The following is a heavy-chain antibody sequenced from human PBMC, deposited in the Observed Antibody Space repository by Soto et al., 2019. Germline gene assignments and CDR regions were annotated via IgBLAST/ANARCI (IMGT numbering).Heavy chain of an antibody. V-gene: IGHV4-59*04. Sequence: SETLSLTCTVSGGAINNYYWSWIRQPPGKGLEWIGYIYYSGSTYYNPSLKSRVTISVDTSKNQFSLKLSSVTAADTAVYYCARHVALWFGELLYTNWFDPWGQGTLVTVSS. CDR1: GGAINNYY. CDR2: IYYSGST. J-gene: IGHJ5*02. CDR3: ARHVALWFGELLYTNWFDP. D-gene: IGHD3-10*01.